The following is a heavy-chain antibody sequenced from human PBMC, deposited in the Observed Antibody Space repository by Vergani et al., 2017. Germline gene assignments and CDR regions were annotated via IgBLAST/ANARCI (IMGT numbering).Heavy chain of an antibody. Sequence: QVQLVQSGAEVKKPGSSVKVSCKALGGTFSSYAISWVRQAPGQGLEWMGGIIPIFGTANYAQKFQGRVTITADESTSTAYMELSSLRSEDTAVYYCAMYDXWSGYYEAPGGYYYYMDVWGKGTTVTVSS. J-gene: IGHJ6*03. CDR2: IIPIFGTA. D-gene: IGHD3-3*01. V-gene: IGHV1-69*01. CDR1: GGTFSSYA. CDR3: AMYDXWSGYYEAPGGYYYYMDV.